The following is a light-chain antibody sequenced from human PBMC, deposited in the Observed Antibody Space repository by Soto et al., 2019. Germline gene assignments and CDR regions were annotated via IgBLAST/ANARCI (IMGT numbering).Light chain of an antibody. CDR3: QHYQGGHPIA. V-gene: IGKV3-20*01. CDR2: DVF. CDR1: QSVSAR. J-gene: IGKJ5*01. Sequence: EIFLTQSPFTLSLSPVEIASLSCMASQSVSARLAWYKHKPGQPPRLLISDVFNRASGVAERFSGSGSETDFTLTIRRLEPEDSALYYCQHYQGGHPIAFGQGTRLEIK.